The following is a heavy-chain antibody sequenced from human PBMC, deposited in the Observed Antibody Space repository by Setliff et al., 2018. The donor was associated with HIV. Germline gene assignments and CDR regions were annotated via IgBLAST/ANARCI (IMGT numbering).Heavy chain of an antibody. V-gene: IGHV5-10-1*01. CDR3: VRRDGHKFDY. CDR1: GYSFTSYW. D-gene: IGHD3-16*01. Sequence: GESLKISCKGSGYSFTSYWISWVRQMPGKGLEWMGRIDPSNSNTNYSPSFQGHVTISADKSISTAYLQWSSLKASDTAMYYCVRRDGHKFDYWGQGTLVTVSS. J-gene: IGHJ4*02. CDR2: IDPSNSNT.